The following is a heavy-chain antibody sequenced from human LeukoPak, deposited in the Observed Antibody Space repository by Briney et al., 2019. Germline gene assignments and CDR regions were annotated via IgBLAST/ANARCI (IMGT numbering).Heavy chain of an antibody. CDR1: GGSISSYY. CDR2: IYYSGST. J-gene: IGHJ4*02. Sequence: PSETLSLTCTVSGGSISSYYWSWIRQPPGKGLEWLGYIYYSGSTNYNPSLKSQVTISVDTSKNQFSLKLSSVTAADTAVYYCARVDPDSSSTLEVFDYWGQGTLVTVSS. V-gene: IGHV4-59*01. CDR3: ARVDPDSSSTLEVFDY. D-gene: IGHD6-6*01.